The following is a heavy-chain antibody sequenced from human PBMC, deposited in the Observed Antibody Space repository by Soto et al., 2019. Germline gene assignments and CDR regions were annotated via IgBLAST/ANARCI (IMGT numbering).Heavy chain of an antibody. Sequence: SETLSLTCTVCGGSISSGDYYWSWIRQPPGKGLEWIGYIYYSGSTYYNPSLKSRVTISVDTSKNQFSLKLSSVTAADTAVYYCARDRGVVTATVLYFDYWGQGTLVTVSS. CDR2: IYYSGST. V-gene: IGHV4-30-4*01. J-gene: IGHJ4*02. D-gene: IGHD2-21*02. CDR1: GGSISSGDYY. CDR3: ARDRGVVTATVLYFDY.